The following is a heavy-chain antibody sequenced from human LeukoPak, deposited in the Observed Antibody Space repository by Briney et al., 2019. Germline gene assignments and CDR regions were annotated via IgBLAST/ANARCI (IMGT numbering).Heavy chain of an antibody. CDR3: ARDRGSGWFVY. J-gene: IGHJ4*02. V-gene: IGHV1-18*04. D-gene: IGHD6-19*01. CDR1: GYTFTSYY. Sequence: ASVKVSCKASGYTFTSYYMHWVRQAPGQGLEWMGWISAYNGNTNYAQNLQGRVTMTTDTSTTTAYMELRSLRSDDTAVYYCARDRGSGWFVYWGQGTLVTVSS. CDR2: ISAYNGNT.